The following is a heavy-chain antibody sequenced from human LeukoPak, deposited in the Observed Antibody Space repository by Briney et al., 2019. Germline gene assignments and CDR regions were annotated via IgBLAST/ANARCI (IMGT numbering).Heavy chain of an antibody. CDR1: GFTFSSYS. CDR3: ARRGRYSGYDYLDY. CDR2: ISSSSSTI. V-gene: IGHV3-48*04. D-gene: IGHD5-12*01. J-gene: IGHJ4*02. Sequence: GSLRLSCAASGFTFSSYSMNWVRQAPGKGLEWVSYISSSSSTIYYADSVKGRFTISRDNAKNSLYLQMNSLRAEDTAVYYCARRGRYSGYDYLDYWGQGTLVTVSS.